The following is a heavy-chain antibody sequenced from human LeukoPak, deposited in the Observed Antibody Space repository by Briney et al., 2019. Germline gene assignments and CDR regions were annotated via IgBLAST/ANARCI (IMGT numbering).Heavy chain of an antibody. Sequence: TGGSLRLSCAASGFTFSDYSMNWVRQAPGKGLEWVSSISSSSSYIYYADSVKGRFTISRDNAKNSLYLQMNSLRAEDTAVYYCARDTLGTGDYWGQGTLVTVSS. J-gene: IGHJ4*02. CDR2: ISSSSSYI. CDR3: ARDTLGTGDY. D-gene: IGHD7-27*01. CDR1: GFTFSDYS. V-gene: IGHV3-21*01.